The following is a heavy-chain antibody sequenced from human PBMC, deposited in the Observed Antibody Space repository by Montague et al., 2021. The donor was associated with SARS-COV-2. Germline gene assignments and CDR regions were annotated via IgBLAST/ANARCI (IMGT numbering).Heavy chain of an antibody. CDR1: GFTFSSFA. V-gene: IGHV3-23*01. Sequence: SLRLSCAASGFTFSSFAMSWVRQAPGQGLEWVSLMRGSDDSAYYADSVKGRFTISRDNSKNTLYLQMNSLRAEDTAIYYCAKDVRQGTAGRYDYWGQGTLVTVSS. D-gene: IGHD6-6*01. J-gene: IGHJ4*02. CDR3: AKDVRQGTAGRYDY. CDR2: MRGSDDSA.